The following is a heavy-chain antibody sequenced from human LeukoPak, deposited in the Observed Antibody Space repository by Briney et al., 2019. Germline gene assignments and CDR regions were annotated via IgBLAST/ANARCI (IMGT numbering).Heavy chain of an antibody. Sequence: SAKVSCKASGGTFSSYTISWVRQTPGQGLECMGRIIPIFGTANYAQKFQGRVTSSADESTRTAYMELSSLRSEDTAVYYCARVASGYCSSTSCYDYWGQGTLVTVSS. V-gene: IGHV1-69*13. CDR3: ARVASGYCSSTSCYDY. D-gene: IGHD2-2*01. CDR2: IIPIFGTA. J-gene: IGHJ4*02. CDR1: GGTFSSYT.